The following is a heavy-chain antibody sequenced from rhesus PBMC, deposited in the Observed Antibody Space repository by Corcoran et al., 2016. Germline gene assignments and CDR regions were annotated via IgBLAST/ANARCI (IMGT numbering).Heavy chain of an antibody. J-gene: IGHJ4*01. CDR1: GGSFSGYY. Sequence: QVQLQESGPGLVKPSETLSLTCAVSGGSFSGYYWGWIRQPPGKGLEWIGYIYGGRGSTSYNPSLKSRVTISTDTSKNQFSLKLSSVTAADTAVYYCARRLATVTLSYFDYWGQGVLVTVSS. CDR2: IYGGRGST. V-gene: IGHV4-165*01. D-gene: IGHD5-36*02. CDR3: ARRLATVTLSYFDY.